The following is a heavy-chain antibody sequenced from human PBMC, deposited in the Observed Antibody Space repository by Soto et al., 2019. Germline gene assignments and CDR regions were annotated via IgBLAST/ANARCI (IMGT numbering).Heavy chain of an antibody. CDR2: IYYSGST. Sequence: SETLSLTSTVSGGSISSSSYYWGWIRQPPGKGLEWIGSIYYSGSTYYNPSLKSRVTISVDTSKNQFSLKLSSVTAADTAVYYCARLKRITIFGVVIYNWFDPWGQGTLVTVSS. V-gene: IGHV4-39*01. CDR1: GGSISSSSYY. D-gene: IGHD3-3*01. CDR3: ARLKRITIFGVVIYNWFDP. J-gene: IGHJ5*02.